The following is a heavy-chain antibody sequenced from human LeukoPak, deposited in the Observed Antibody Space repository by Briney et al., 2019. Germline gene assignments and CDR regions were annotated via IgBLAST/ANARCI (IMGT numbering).Heavy chain of an antibody. CDR1: GFTFDDYG. J-gene: IGHJ1*01. CDR3: AKTLFYDRGHETFQH. V-gene: IGHV3-20*04. CDR2: INWNGGST. D-gene: IGHD2/OR15-2a*01. Sequence: TGGSLRLSCAASGFTFDDYGMSWVRQAPGKGLEWVSGINWNGGSTGYADSVKGRFTISRDNAKNSLYLQMNSLRAEDTALYYCAKTLFYDRGHETFQHWGQGTLVTVSS.